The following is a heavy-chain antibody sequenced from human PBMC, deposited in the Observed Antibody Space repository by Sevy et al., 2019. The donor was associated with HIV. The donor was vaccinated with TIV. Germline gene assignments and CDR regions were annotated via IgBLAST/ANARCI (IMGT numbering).Heavy chain of an antibody. CDR3: ARERGPFDAFDI. CDR2: IWYNGINK. J-gene: IGHJ3*02. V-gene: IGHV3-33*01. CDR1: GFTFSTYG. D-gene: IGHD3-10*01. Sequence: GESLKISCVASGFTFSTYGMHWVRQAPGKGLEWVAVIWYNGINKYYADSVKGRFTIFRDNSRNTLDLQMNSLTVEDTAVYYCARERGPFDAFDIWGQGTMATVSS.